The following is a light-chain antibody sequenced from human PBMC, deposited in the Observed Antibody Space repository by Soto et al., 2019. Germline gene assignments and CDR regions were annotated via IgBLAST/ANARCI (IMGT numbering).Light chain of an antibody. J-gene: IGKJ2*01. Sequence: EIVLTQSPGTLSLSPGERATLSCRASQSVSSSYLAWYQQKPGQAPRILIYGASTRATGLPDRFSGSGSGTDLTLTISTLEHEDFAVYYCQQYGSSPNTFGQGTKLEIK. CDR2: GAS. V-gene: IGKV3-20*01. CDR3: QQYGSSPNT. CDR1: QSVSSSY.